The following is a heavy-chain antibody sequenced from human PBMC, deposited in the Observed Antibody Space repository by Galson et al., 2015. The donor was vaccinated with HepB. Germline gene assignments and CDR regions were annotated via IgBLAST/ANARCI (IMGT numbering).Heavy chain of an antibody. CDR3: ARDSAGFWSGYTYYYYMDV. D-gene: IGHD3-3*01. CDR2: TYYRSKWYN. V-gene: IGHV6-1*01. CDR1: GDSVSSNSAA. Sequence: CAISGDSVSSNSAAWNWIRQSPSRGLEWLGRTYYRSKWYNDYAVSVKSRITINPDTSKNQFSLQLNSVTPEDTAVYYCARDSAGFWSGYTYYYYMDVWGKGTTVTVSS. J-gene: IGHJ6*03.